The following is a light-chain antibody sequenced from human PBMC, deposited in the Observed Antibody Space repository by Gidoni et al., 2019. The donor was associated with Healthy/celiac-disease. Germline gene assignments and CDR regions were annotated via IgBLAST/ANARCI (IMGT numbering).Light chain of an antibody. CDR1: QSVSSY. J-gene: IGKJ2*01. Sequence: EIVLPQSPATLSLSPGERATLSCRASQSVSSYLAWYQQKPGQAPRLLIYDASNRATGIPARFRGSGSGTDFTLTISSLEPEDFAVYYCQQRSNWPRYTFGQGTKLEIK. CDR3: QQRSNWPRYT. CDR2: DAS. V-gene: IGKV3-11*01.